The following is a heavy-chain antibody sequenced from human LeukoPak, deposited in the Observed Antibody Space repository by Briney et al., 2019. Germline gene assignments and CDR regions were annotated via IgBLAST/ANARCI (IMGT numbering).Heavy chain of an antibody. CDR1: GFTFSSYG. CDR3: ARDGNSFTIFKNLDAFDI. Sequence: GGSLRLSCAASGFTFSSYGMHWVRQAPGKGLEWVAVIWYDGSNKYYADSVKGRFTISRDNSKNTLYLQMNSLRAEDTAVYYCARDGNSFTIFKNLDAFDIWGQGTMVTVSS. D-gene: IGHD3-9*01. CDR2: IWYDGSNK. J-gene: IGHJ3*02. V-gene: IGHV3-33*01.